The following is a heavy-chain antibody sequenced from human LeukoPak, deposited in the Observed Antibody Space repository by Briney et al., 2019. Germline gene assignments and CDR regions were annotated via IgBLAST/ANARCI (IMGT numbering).Heavy chain of an antibody. Sequence: GGSLRLSCAASGFTFSSYAMSWVRQAPGKGLEWVSVIYSGGSTYYADSVKGRFTISRDNSKNTLYLQMNSLRAEDTAVYYCAKDLSYYYDSSGSPGAFDIWGQGTMVTVSS. V-gene: IGHV3-23*03. D-gene: IGHD3-22*01. CDR1: GFTFSSYA. J-gene: IGHJ3*02. CDR3: AKDLSYYYDSSGSPGAFDI. CDR2: IYSGGST.